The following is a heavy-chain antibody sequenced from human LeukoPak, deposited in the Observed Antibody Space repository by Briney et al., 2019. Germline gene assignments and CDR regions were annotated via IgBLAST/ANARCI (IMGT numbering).Heavy chain of an antibody. D-gene: IGHD2-2*01. CDR3: AKVVPAARSYYYYYMDV. CDR2: ISSNGGST. CDR1: GFTFSSYA. V-gene: IGHV3-64*01. J-gene: IGHJ6*03. Sequence: GGSLRLSCAASGFTFSSYAMHWVRQAPGKGLEYVSAISSNGGSTYYANSVKGRFTISRDNSKNTLYLQMGSLRAEDTAVYYCAKVVPAARSYYYYYMDVWGKGTTVTVSS.